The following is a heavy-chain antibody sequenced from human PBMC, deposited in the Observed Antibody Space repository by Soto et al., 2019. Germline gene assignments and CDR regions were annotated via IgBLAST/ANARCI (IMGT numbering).Heavy chain of an antibody. J-gene: IGHJ1*01. V-gene: IGHV3-66*01. D-gene: IGHD3-22*01. CDR1: GFTVSSNY. Sequence: GGSLRLSCAASGFTVSSNYMSWVRQAPGKGLEWVSVIYSGGSTYYADSVKGRFTISRDNSKNTLYLQMNSLRAEDTAVYYCAKDLAFDSSGYYSGEYFQHWGQGTLVTSPQ. CDR2: IYSGGST. CDR3: AKDLAFDSSGYYSGEYFQH.